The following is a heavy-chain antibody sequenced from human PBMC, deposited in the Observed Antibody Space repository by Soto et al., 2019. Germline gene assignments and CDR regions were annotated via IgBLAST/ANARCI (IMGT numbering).Heavy chain of an antibody. CDR2: MGGSVGSK. CDR3: ARDQITGWYDN. V-gene: IGHV3-23*01. D-gene: IGHD1-1*01. Sequence: EVQLLESGGGLVKPGGSLRLSCAASGFAFGRYALSWVRQAPGKGLERVSAMGGSVGSKSYADSVKGRFTISRDHPKNTLFLEMDSLRPENTAIYFCARDQITGWYDNWGQGTLVTVSS. J-gene: IGHJ5*02. CDR1: GFAFGRYA.